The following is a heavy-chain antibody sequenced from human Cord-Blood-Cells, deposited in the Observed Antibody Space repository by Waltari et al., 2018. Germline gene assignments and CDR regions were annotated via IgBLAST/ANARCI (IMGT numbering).Heavy chain of an antibody. CDR2: LDHEDGET. J-gene: IGHJ4*02. Sequence: QVQLVQSGAEVKKPGASVKVSCKVSGYTLTELSMHWVRQAPGKGLEWMGGLDHEDGETIYAQKFQGEVTMTEDTSTDTAYRGLSSLRSEDTAVYYCATVREWCVYAEYYFDDWGQGTLVTVSS. V-gene: IGHV1-24*01. CDR3: ATVREWCVYAEYYFDD. CDR1: GYTLTELS. D-gene: IGHD2-8*01.